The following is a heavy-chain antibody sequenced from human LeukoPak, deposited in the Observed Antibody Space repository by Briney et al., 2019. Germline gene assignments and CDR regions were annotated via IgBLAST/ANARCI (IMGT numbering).Heavy chain of an antibody. Sequence: TSETLSLTCTVSGGSISSYYWSWIRQPPGKRLEWIGYVYFSGTTSYNPSLESRVTISVDTSKNQFSLKLSSVTAADTAVYYCARPTIVGSTAGAFDIWGRGTMVTVSS. D-gene: IGHD1-26*01. V-gene: IGHV4-59*08. J-gene: IGHJ3*02. CDR3: ARPTIVGSTAGAFDI. CDR2: VYFSGTT. CDR1: GGSISSYY.